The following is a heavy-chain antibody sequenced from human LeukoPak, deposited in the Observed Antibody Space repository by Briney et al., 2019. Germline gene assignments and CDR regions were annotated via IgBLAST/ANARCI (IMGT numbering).Heavy chain of an antibody. Sequence: ASVKVSCKASGGTFSSYAISWVRQAPGQGLEWMGGIIPIFGTANYAQKFQGRVTITADESTSTAYMELSSLRSEDTAVYYCARWDSYGMDVWGQGTTVTVSS. J-gene: IGHJ6*02. CDR3: ARWDSYGMDV. V-gene: IGHV1-69*01. D-gene: IGHD1-26*01. CDR2: IIPIFGTA. CDR1: GGTFSSYA.